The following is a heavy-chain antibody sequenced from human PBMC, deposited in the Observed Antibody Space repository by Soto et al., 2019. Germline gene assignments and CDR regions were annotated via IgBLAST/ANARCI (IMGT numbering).Heavy chain of an antibody. V-gene: IGHV3-30-3*01. J-gene: IGHJ3*02. CDR2: ISYDGSNK. CDR1: GFTFSSYA. CDR3: ARGITMIVVVGDAFDI. D-gene: IGHD3-22*01. Sequence: QVQLVESGGGVVQPGRSLRLSCAASGFTFSSYAMHWVRQAPGKGLEWVAVISYDGSNKYYADSVKGRFTISRDNSKNTLYLQMNSLRAEDTAVYYCARGITMIVVVGDAFDIWGQGTMVTVSS.